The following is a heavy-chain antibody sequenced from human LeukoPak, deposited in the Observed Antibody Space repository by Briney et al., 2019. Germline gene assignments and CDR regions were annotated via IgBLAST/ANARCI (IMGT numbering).Heavy chain of an antibody. CDR1: GGSISSSNR. V-gene: IGHV4-4*02. D-gene: IGHD6-13*01. CDR3: ARGPYSSSWSVDY. Sequence: PSETLSLTCAVSGGSISSSNRWSWVRQPPGKGLEWIGEIYHSGSTNYNPSLKSRVTISVDKSKNQFSLKLSSVTAADTAVYYCARGPYSSSWSVDYWGQGTLVTVSS. CDR2: IYHSGST. J-gene: IGHJ4*02.